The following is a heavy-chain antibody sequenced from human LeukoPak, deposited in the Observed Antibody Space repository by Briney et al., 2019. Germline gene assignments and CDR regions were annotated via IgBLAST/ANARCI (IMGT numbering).Heavy chain of an antibody. CDR3: ARVRWASYNFEY. D-gene: IGHD4-23*01. CDR1: GFTFSTYS. J-gene: IGHJ4*02. V-gene: IGHV3-48*02. Sequence: TGGSLRLSCAASGFTFSTYSMNWVRQAPGKGLEWVSYISSGSSSISYADSVKGRFTISRDNAKNSLYLQMNSLRDEDTAVYYCARVRWASYNFEYWGQGTLVTVSS. CDR2: ISSGSSSI.